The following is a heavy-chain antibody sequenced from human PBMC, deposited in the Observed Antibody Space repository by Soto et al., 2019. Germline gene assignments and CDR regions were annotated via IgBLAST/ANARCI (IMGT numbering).Heavy chain of an antibody. CDR3: ARDFTAAAGTGYYYGMDV. Sequence: GGSLRLSCAASGFTFSSYGMHWVRQAPGKGLEWVAVIWYDGSNKYYADSVKGRFTISRDNSKNTLYLQMNSLRAEDTAVYYCARDFTAAAGTGYYYGMDVWGQGTTVTAP. V-gene: IGHV3-33*01. CDR2: IWYDGSNK. D-gene: IGHD6-13*01. J-gene: IGHJ6*02. CDR1: GFTFSSYG.